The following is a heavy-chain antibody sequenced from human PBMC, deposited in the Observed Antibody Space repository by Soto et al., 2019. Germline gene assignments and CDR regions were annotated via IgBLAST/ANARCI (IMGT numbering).Heavy chain of an antibody. V-gene: IGHV4-31*02. CDR1: GASVTSGGYF. J-gene: IGHJ5*02. Sequence: SETLSLTCNVSGASVTSGGYFWTWIRQFPERGLEWVGYIYSSGATQYNPSLQSRLSMSLDTSANTFSLKLTSVTVADTAVYYCAVHRATPGVDLSNWFGPWGQGSLVTVSS. CDR2: IYSSGAT. D-gene: IGHD3-10*01. CDR3: AVHRATPGVDLSNWFGP.